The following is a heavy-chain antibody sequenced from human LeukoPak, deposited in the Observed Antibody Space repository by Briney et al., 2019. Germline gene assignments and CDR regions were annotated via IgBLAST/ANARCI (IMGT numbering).Heavy chain of an antibody. CDR1: GYTFTSYG. V-gene: IGHV1-18*01. Sequence: GASVKVSCKASGYTFTSYGISWVRQAPGQGLEWMGWISAYNGNTKYSQKFQGRVTITRDTSASTAYMELSSLRSEDTAVYYCARVLGSGWYGAWEYFDYWGQGTLVTVSS. J-gene: IGHJ4*02. CDR3: ARVLGSGWYGAWEYFDY. D-gene: IGHD6-19*01. CDR2: ISAYNGNT.